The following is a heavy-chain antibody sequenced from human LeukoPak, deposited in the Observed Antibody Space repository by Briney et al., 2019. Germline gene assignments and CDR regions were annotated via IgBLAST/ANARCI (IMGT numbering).Heavy chain of an antibody. CDR2: IIPIFGTA. D-gene: IGHD2-2*01. CDR3: ASCSSTSCYHLGYFQH. V-gene: IGHV1-69*06. J-gene: IGHJ1*01. Sequence: SVKVSCKASGGTFSSYAISWGRQSPGQRLKGMGGIIPIFGTANYAQKFQGRVTITADKSTSTAYMELSSLRSEDTAVYYCASCSSTSCYHLGYFQHWGQGTLVTVSS. CDR1: GGTFSSYA.